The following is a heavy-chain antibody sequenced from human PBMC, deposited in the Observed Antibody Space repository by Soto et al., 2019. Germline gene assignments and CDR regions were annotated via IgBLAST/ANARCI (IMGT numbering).Heavy chain of an antibody. D-gene: IGHD3-22*01. CDR2: INADGGGT. Sequence: GGSLRLSCVDSRFDFSSLWMHWVRQVPGKGLVWVSPINADGGGTAYADSGRGRFNIYRDNDKSNLYLEMNSLRAEDTAVYYCVRDGRYDLSGFYHYYYYGLDVWGQGTTVTVSS. CDR3: VRDGRYDLSGFYHYYYYGLDV. J-gene: IGHJ6*01. V-gene: IGHV3-74*03. CDR1: RFDFSSLW.